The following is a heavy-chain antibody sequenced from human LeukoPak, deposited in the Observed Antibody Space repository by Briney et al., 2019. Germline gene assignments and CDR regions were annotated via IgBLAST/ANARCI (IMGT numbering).Heavy chain of an antibody. J-gene: IGHJ6*02. V-gene: IGHV4-61*02. CDR3: ARRITMVRENFYYYYYGMDV. CDR2: IYTSGST. CDR1: GGSISSGSYY. D-gene: IGHD3-10*01. Sequence: PSETLSLTCTVSGGSISSGSYYWSWIRQPAGKGLEWIGRIYTSGSTHYNPSLKSRVTISVDTSKNQFSLKLSSVTAADTAVYYCARRITMVRENFYYYYYGMDVWGQGTTVTVSS.